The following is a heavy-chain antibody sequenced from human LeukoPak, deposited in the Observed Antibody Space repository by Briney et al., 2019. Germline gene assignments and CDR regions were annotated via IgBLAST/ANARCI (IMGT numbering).Heavy chain of an antibody. CDR2: IYTGSDYV. CDR1: RFTFRSYS. CDR3: ARDRWGYCTSANCYGGAFDI. V-gene: IGHV3-21*01. J-gene: IGHJ3*02. Sequence: GGSLRLSCAASRFTFRSYSRHWVRQAPGKGLEWVSSIYTGSDYVYYADSVKGRFTISRDNAKNSLYLQLDSLRVEDTAVYYCARDRWGYCTSANCYGGAFDIWGQGTMVTVSS. D-gene: IGHD2-2*01.